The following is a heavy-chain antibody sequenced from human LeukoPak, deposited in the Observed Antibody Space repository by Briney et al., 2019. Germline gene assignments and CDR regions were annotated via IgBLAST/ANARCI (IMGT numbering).Heavy chain of an antibody. Sequence: ASVKVSCKASGYTFTSYGISWVRQAPGQGLEWMGWISAYNGNTNNAQKLQGRVTMTTDISTSTAYMELRSLRSDDTAVYYCARLYYDSSGPCFDYWGQGTLVTVSS. CDR3: ARLYYDSSGPCFDY. J-gene: IGHJ4*02. V-gene: IGHV1-18*01. D-gene: IGHD3-22*01. CDR2: ISAYNGNT. CDR1: GYTFTSYG.